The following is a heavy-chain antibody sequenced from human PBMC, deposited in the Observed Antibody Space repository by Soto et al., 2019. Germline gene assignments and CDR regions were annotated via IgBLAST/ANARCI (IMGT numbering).Heavy chain of an antibody. Sequence: PGESLKISCKVSEYSFPSYWIGWVRQMPGKGLEWMGIIYPGDSDTRYSPSFQGLVTISADKSISTAYLQWTSLKASDTAMYYCARLRYSSSWQYYYYGMDVWGQGTTVTVSS. D-gene: IGHD6-13*01. J-gene: IGHJ6*02. V-gene: IGHV5-51*01. CDR3: ARLRYSSSWQYYYYGMDV. CDR2: IYPGDSDT. CDR1: EYSFPSYW.